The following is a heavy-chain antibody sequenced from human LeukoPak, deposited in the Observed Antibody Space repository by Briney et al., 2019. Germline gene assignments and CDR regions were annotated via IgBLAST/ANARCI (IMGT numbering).Heavy chain of an antibody. Sequence: ASVKVSCKASGYTFTGYYMHWVRQAPGQGPEWMGWINPNSGGTKYAQKFQGRVTMTRDTSISTAYMELSSLRSDDTAVYCCARRAVAGNFDYWGQGTLVTVSS. CDR3: ARRAVAGNFDY. J-gene: IGHJ4*02. CDR2: INPNSGGT. V-gene: IGHV1-2*02. CDR1: GYTFTGYY. D-gene: IGHD6-19*01.